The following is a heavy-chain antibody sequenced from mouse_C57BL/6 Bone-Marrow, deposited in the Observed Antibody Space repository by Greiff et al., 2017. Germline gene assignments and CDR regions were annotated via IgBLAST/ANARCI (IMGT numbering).Heavy chain of an antibody. V-gene: IGHV5-17*01. CDR3: ARPYSNYGWYVDV. CDR1: GFTFSDYG. J-gene: IGHJ1*03. D-gene: IGHD2-5*01. Sequence: EVMLVESGGGLVKPGGSLKLSCAASGFTFSDYGMHWVRQAPEKGLEWVAYISSGSSTIYYADTEKGRFTISRDNAKNTLFLQMTSMRSEDTAMDYCARPYSNYGWYVDVWGTGTTVTVSS. CDR2: ISSGSSTI.